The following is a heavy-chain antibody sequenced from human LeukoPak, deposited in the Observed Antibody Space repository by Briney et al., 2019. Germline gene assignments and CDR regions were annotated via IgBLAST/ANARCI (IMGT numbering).Heavy chain of an antibody. CDR1: GFTFSSYA. Sequence: GGSLRLSCAASGFTFSSYAMSWVRQAPGKGLEWLSAISGSGGGTYYADSVKGRFTISRDDSRNTLYLQMNSLRAEDTAVYYCAKDCSGRYSGPYYFDYWGQGTLVTVSS. J-gene: IGHJ4*02. V-gene: IGHV3-23*01. D-gene: IGHD3-10*02. CDR3: AKDCSGRYSGPYYFDY. CDR2: ISGSGGGT.